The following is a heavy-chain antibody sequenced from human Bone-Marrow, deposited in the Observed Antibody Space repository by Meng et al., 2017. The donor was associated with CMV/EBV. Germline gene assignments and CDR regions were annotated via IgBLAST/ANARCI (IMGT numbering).Heavy chain of an antibody. CDR3: AKAGGSWGGEVNY. J-gene: IGHJ4*02. CDR2: ISWDGGST. D-gene: IGHD3-16*01. Sequence: GESLKISCAASGFTFDDYAMHWVRQAPGKGLEWVSLISWDGGSTYYADSVKGRFTISRDNSKNSLYLQMNSLRAEDTALYYCAKAGGSWGGEVNYWGQGTLVTVSS. V-gene: IGHV3-43D*03. CDR1: GFTFDDYA.